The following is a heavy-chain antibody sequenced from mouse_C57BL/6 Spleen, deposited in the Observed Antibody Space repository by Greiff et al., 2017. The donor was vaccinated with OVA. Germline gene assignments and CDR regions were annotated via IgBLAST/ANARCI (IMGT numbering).Heavy chain of an antibody. CDR3: ARAYDYSWFAY. D-gene: IGHD2-4*01. J-gene: IGHJ3*01. CDR1: GYTFTSYW. Sequence: QVQLQQSGAELVKPGASVKLSCKASGYTFTSYWLQWVKQRPGQGLEWIGEIDPSDSYTNYNQKFKGKATLTVDTSSSTAYMQLSSLTSEDSAVYYCARAYDYSWFAYWGKGTLVTVSA. V-gene: IGHV1-50*01. CDR2: IDPSDSYT.